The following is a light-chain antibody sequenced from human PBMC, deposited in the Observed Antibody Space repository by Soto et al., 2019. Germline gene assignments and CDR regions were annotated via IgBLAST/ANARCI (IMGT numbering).Light chain of an antibody. CDR2: EVS. CDR1: SSDVGGYNY. J-gene: IGLJ2*01. Sequence: QSALTQPASVSGSPGQSITISWTVTSSDVGGYNYVSWYQQHPGKAPKLMIYEVSNRPSEVSNRFSGSKSGNTASLTISGLQAEDEGNYYCSSYTSGSTLVVFGGGTKLTVL. V-gene: IGLV2-14*01. CDR3: SSYTSGSTLVV.